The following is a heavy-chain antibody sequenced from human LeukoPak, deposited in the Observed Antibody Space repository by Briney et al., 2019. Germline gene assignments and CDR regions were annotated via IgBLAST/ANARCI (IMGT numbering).Heavy chain of an antibody. CDR2: IYHSGST. J-gene: IGHJ3*02. CDR3: ARVVAAAGTNAFDI. Sequence: SETLSLTCAVSGGSISSSNWWSWVRQPPGKGLEWIGEIYHSGSTNYNPSLKSRVTISVDKSKNQFSLKLSSVTAADTAVYYCARVVAAAGTNAFDIWGQGTMVTVSS. D-gene: IGHD6-13*01. V-gene: IGHV4-4*02. CDR1: GGSISSSNW.